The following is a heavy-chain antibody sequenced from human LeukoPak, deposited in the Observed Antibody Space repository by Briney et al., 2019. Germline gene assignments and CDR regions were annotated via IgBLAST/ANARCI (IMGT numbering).Heavy chain of an antibody. CDR1: GFTFSSYA. J-gene: IGHJ6*02. CDR3: ARDAGRVYYDSNGLLSSDV. D-gene: IGHD3-22*01. V-gene: IGHV3-23*01. Sequence: GGSLRLSCAASGFTFSSYAMSWVRQAPGKGLEWVSAISGSGGSTYYADSVKGRFTISRDNSKNTLYLQMNSLRAEDTAVYYCARDAGRVYYDSNGLLSSDVWGQGTTVTVSS. CDR2: ISGSGGST.